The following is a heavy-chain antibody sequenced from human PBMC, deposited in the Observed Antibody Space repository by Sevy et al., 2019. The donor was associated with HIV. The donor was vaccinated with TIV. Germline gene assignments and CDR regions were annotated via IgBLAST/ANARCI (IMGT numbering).Heavy chain of an antibody. Sequence: GGSLRLSCTASGFTFSNFGMHWVRQVPGKGLEWVAFIRYDGSDKYYAASVKGRFTISRDDSKNTLYLQMDSLRAEDTAIYYCAKDLAGPGRRYFDYWGQGTLVTVSS. D-gene: IGHD6-13*01. CDR2: IRYDGSDK. CDR3: AKDLAGPGRRYFDY. V-gene: IGHV3-30*02. CDR1: GFTFSNFG. J-gene: IGHJ4*02.